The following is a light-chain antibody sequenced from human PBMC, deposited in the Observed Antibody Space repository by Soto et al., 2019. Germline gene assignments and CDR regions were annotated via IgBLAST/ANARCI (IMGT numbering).Light chain of an antibody. CDR1: HSISSW. CDR3: QQYDSYSSGP. V-gene: IGKV1-5*01. CDR2: DAS. Sequence: DIQMTQSPSTLSASVGDRVTITCRASHSISSWLAWYQQKPGKAPKLLIYDASSLESGVPSRFSGSGSGTEFTLTISNLQPDDFATYYCQQYDSYSSGPFGQGTKVDIK. J-gene: IGKJ1*01.